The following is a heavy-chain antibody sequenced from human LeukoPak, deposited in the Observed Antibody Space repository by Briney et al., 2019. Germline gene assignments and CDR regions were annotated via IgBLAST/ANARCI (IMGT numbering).Heavy chain of an antibody. J-gene: IGHJ4*02. CDR2: INWNGGTT. CDR3: AGDPGSGATPCFFDS. CDR1: GFTFDDYG. Sequence: GGSLRLSCAASGFTFDDYGMSWVRQAPGKGLEWVSGINWNGGTTEYADSVKGRFTISRDNVKNSLYLQMNSLRAEDTALYYCAGDPGSGATPCFFDSWGRGTLVTVSS. V-gene: IGHV3-20*04. D-gene: IGHD2-15*01.